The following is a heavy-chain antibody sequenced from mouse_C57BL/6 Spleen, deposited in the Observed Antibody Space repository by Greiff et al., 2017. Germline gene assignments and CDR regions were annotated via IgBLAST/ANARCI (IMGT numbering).Heavy chain of an antibody. Sequence: VKLQESGAELARPGASVKLSCKASGYTFTSYGISWVKQRTGQGLEWIGEIYPRSGNTYYNEKFKGKATLTADKSSSTAYMELRSLTSEDSSVYFCASSTVVATKAMDYWGQGTSVTVSS. CDR3: ASSTVVATKAMDY. V-gene: IGHV1-81*01. D-gene: IGHD1-1*01. CDR1: GYTFTSYG. CDR2: IYPRSGNT. J-gene: IGHJ4*01.